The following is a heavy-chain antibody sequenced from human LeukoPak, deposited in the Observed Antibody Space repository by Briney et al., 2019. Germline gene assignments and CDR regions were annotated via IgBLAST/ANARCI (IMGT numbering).Heavy chain of an antibody. CDR2: INHSGRT. V-gene: IGHV4-34*01. Sequence: GSLRLSCAASGFTVSSNYMSWIRQPPGKGLEWIGEINHSGRTNYNPSLKSRVTISVDTSKNQFSLKVSSVTAADTAVYYCARGLPPRYMDVWGKGTTVTVSS. CDR3: ARGLPPRYMDV. CDR1: GFTVSSNY. J-gene: IGHJ6*03.